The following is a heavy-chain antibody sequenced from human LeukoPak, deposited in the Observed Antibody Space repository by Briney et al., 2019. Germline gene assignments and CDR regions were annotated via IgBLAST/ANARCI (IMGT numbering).Heavy chain of an antibody. Sequence: PSETLSLTCTVSGGSISSYYWSWIRQPAGKGLEWIGRIYTSGSTNYNPSLKSQVTISVDKSKNQFSLKLSSVTAADTAVYYCARGDFWSGYSPDTYYYYMDVWGKGTTVTVSS. V-gene: IGHV4-4*07. D-gene: IGHD3-3*01. CDR1: GGSISSYY. CDR3: ARGDFWSGYSPDTYYYYMDV. J-gene: IGHJ6*03. CDR2: IYTSGST.